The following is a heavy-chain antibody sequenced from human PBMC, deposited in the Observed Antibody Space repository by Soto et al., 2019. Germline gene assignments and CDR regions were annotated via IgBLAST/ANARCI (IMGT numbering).Heavy chain of an antibody. CDR1: GFTFSGYG. D-gene: IGHD6-19*01. CDR2: IWYDGSNK. V-gene: IGHV3-33*01. Sequence: GGSLRLSCAASGFTFSGYGMHWVRQAPGKGLEWVAVIWYDGSNKYYADSVKGRFTISRDNSKNTLYLQMNSLRAEDTAVYYCARVIEVAGNPTYNYYGMDVWGQGTTVTVSS. CDR3: ARVIEVAGNPTYNYYGMDV. J-gene: IGHJ6*02.